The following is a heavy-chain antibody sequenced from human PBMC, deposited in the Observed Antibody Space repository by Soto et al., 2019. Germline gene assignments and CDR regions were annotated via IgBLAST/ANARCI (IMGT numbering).Heavy chain of an antibody. CDR3: ARVLGRWLEGNYYYYGMDV. Sequence: ASVKACCKGSVYTLTVDLVDRRRQATGQGLEWMGWMNANSGNTGYAQKFQGRVTMTRNTSISPAYRELSRLRSEDTAVYYCARVLGRWLEGNYYYYGMDVWGQGTTVTVSS. CDR1: VYTLTVDL. CDR2: MNANSGNT. J-gene: IGHJ6*02. V-gene: IGHV1-8*01. D-gene: IGHD1-26*01.